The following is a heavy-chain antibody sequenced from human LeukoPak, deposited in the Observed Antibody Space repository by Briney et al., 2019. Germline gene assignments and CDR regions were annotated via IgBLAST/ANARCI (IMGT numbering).Heavy chain of an antibody. V-gene: IGHV1-58*01. CDR3: AAGLGDTSGYYYVFGLS. D-gene: IGHD3-22*01. J-gene: IGHJ4*02. CDR2: IVVGSGNT. CDR1: GFTFTSSA. Sequence: SVKVSCKASGFTFTSSAVQWVRQARGQRLEWIGWIVVGSGNTNYAQKFQERVTITRDMSTSTAYMELSSLRSEDTAVYYCAAGLGDTSGYYYVFGLSWGQGTLVTVSS.